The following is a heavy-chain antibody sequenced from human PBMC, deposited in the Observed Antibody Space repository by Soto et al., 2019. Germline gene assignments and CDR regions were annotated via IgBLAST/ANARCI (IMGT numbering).Heavy chain of an antibody. CDR1: GGSISSSIYY. CDR3: ARDRSGRGHYFDY. Sequence: SETLSRTCTVSGGSISSSIYYWVWIRQPPGKGLEWIGSIYYSGSTYYNPSLKSRVTISVDTSKNQFSLKLSSVTAADTAVYYCARDRSGRGHYFDYWGQGTLVTVSS. J-gene: IGHJ4*02. D-gene: IGHD6-25*01. V-gene: IGHV4-39*02. CDR2: IYYSGST.